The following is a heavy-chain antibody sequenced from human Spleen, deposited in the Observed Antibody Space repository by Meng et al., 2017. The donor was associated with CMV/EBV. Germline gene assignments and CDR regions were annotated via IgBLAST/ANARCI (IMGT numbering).Heavy chain of an antibody. CDR2: ITESGSTI. V-gene: IGHV3-11*01. CDR3: ARETNYHFYGMDV. Sequence: LSLTCTVSGGSISSSSYYWGWIRQAPGKGLEWLSLITESGSTIYYADSVKDRFTISRDNAKNSLSLQMNSLRAEDTAMYYCARETNYHFYGMDVWGQGTTVTVSS. D-gene: IGHD1-7*01. CDR1: GGSISSSSYY. J-gene: IGHJ6*02.